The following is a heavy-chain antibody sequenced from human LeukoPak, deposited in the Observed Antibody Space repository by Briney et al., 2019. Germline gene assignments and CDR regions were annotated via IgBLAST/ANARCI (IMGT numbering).Heavy chain of an antibody. V-gene: IGHV3-23*01. CDR3: AKVRTFLGSGIDF. CDR1: GFTFSIYA. Sequence: PGGSLRLSCAASGFTFSIYAMSWVRQAPGKGLECVSHISGSGGSTYSADSVKGRFTISRDNSKNTLYLQMNSLRAEDTAIYYCAKVRTFLGSGIDFWGQGTLVTVSS. J-gene: IGHJ4*02. CDR2: ISGSGGST. D-gene: IGHD3-10*01.